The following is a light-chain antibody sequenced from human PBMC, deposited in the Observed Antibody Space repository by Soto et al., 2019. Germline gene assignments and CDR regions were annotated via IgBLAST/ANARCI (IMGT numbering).Light chain of an antibody. CDR3: CAYAGRAIWV. CDR2: EVS. J-gene: IGLJ3*02. V-gene: IGLV2-14*01. CDR1: SSDVGAYNY. Sequence: QSALTQPASVSGSPGQSITISCTGTSSDVGAYNYVSWYQHHPGKAPKLMIYEVSYRPSGVSNRFSGSKSGNTASLTISGLQAEDEADYYCCAYAGRAIWVFGGGTKVTVL.